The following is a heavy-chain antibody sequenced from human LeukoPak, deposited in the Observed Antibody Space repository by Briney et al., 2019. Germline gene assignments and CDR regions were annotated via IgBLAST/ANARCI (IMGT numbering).Heavy chain of an antibody. J-gene: IGHJ3*02. D-gene: IGHD3-10*01. V-gene: IGHV1-18*01. Sequence: ASVKDSCKASGYTFTSYGINWVRQAPGQGLEWMGWISAYNDNTKYAQKLRGRVTMTTDTSTSTAYMEMRSLRSDDTAVYYCARDRGAFYTSGAPYDAFDIWGQGTMLTVSS. CDR2: ISAYNDNT. CDR1: GYTFTSYG. CDR3: ARDRGAFYTSGAPYDAFDI.